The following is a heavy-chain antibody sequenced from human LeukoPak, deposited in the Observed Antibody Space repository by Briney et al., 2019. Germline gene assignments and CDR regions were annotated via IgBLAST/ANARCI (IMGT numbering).Heavy chain of an antibody. Sequence: GGSLRLSCAASGFTFSSYAMHWVRQAPGKGLEWVAVIPYDGGNKYYADSVKGRFTISRDNSKNTLYLQMNSLRAEDTAVYYCARDIAAYYDFWSGYHWFDPWGQGTLVTVSS. CDR3: ARDIAAYYDFWSGYHWFDP. CDR1: GFTFSSYA. V-gene: IGHV3-30-3*01. D-gene: IGHD3-3*01. CDR2: IPYDGGNK. J-gene: IGHJ5*02.